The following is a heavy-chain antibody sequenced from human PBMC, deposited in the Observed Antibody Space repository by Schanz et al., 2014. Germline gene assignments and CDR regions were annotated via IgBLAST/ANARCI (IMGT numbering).Heavy chain of an antibody. CDR1: GASISGSSDY. V-gene: IGHV4-39*02. D-gene: IGHD3-10*02. J-gene: IGHJ4*02. Sequence: QLQLQESGPGLVKPSETLSLTCTVSGASISGSSDYWGWIRQSPGKGLEWIGNIYYTGTTYYNPSLKSRVSISVDTSKNQVSLKRTSVTAADTAVYYCARENVGRGFDYWGRGALVTVSS. CDR3: ARENVGRGFDY. CDR2: IYYTGTT.